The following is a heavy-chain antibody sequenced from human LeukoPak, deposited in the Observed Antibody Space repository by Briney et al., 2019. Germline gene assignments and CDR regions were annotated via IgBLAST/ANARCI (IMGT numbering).Heavy chain of an antibody. Sequence: ASVKVSCKASGYTFTSYGISWVRQAPGQGLEWRGWISAYNGNTNYAQKFQGRVTITADESTSTAYMELSSLRSEDTAVYYCARGRDYDFWSGYYTNYYYYMDVWGKGTTVTVSS. CDR2: ISAYNGNT. CDR3: ARGRDYDFWSGYYTNYYYYMDV. CDR1: GYTFTSYG. D-gene: IGHD3-3*01. V-gene: IGHV1-18*01. J-gene: IGHJ6*03.